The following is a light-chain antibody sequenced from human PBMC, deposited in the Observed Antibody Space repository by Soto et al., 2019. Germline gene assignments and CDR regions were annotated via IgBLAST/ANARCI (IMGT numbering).Light chain of an antibody. J-gene: IGLJ2*01. CDR2: DVS. CDR1: SSDVGGYNY. CDR3: SSYTRSSTLDVV. V-gene: IGLV2-14*01. Sequence: QSALTQPASVSGSPGQSITISCTGTSSDVGGYNYVSWYQQHPGKAPKFMIYDVSNRPSGVSNRFSGSKSGNTASLTISGLQAEDEAEYYCSSYTRSSTLDVVFGGGTKLTVL.